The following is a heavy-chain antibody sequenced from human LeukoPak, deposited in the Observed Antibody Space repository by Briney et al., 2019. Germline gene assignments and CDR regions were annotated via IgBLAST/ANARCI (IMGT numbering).Heavy chain of an antibody. CDR1: GYTFTSYG. D-gene: IGHD1-14*01. CDR3: ARRRVGTHFDY. J-gene: IGHJ4*02. Sequence: ASVTVSCKASGYTFTSYGISWVRQAPGQGLEWMGWISAYNGNTNYAQKLQGRVTMATDTSTSTAYMELRSLRSDDTAVYYCARRRVGTHFDYWGQGTLVTVSS. V-gene: IGHV1-18*01. CDR2: ISAYNGNT.